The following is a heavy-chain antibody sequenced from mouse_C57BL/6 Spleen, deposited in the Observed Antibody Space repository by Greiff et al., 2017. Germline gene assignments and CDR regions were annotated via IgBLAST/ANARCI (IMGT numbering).Heavy chain of an antibody. Sequence: GASVKMSCKASGYTFTSYTMHWVKQRPGQGLEWIGYINPSSGYTKYNQKFKDKATLTADKSSSTAYMQLSSLTSEDSAVYYCARGALANWDVWFAYWGQGTLVTVSA. CDR1: GYTFTSYT. J-gene: IGHJ3*01. CDR2: INPSSGYT. D-gene: IGHD4-1*01. V-gene: IGHV1-4*01. CDR3: ARGALANWDVWFAY.